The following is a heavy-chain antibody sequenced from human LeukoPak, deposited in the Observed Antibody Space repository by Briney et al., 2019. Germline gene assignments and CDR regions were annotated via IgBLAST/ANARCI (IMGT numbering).Heavy chain of an antibody. CDR1: GGTFSSYA. CDR3: AREIAVVGTYQETDY. CDR2: IIPIFGTA. J-gene: IGHJ4*02. V-gene: IGHV1-69*13. D-gene: IGHD6-13*01. Sequence: ASVKVSCKASGGTFSSYAISWVRQAPGQGLEWMGGIIPIFGTANYAQKFQGRVTITADESTSTAYMELRSLRSDDTAVYYCAREIAVVGTYQETDYWGQGTLVTVSS.